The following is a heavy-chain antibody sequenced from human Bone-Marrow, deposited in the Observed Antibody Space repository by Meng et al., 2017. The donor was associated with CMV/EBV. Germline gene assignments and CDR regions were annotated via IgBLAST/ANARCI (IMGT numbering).Heavy chain of an antibody. V-gene: IGHV1-2*02. J-gene: IGHJ3*02. Sequence: ASVKVSCKASGYTFTGYYMHWVRQAPGQGLEWMGWINPNSGGTNYAQKFQGRVTMTRDTSISTAYLQWSSLKASDTAMYYCARLRNTAADIVVVPAANRPWYAFDIWGQGTMVTVSS. CDR2: INPNSGGT. CDR3: ARLRNTAADIVVVPAANRPWYAFDI. CDR1: GYTFTGYY. D-gene: IGHD2-2*01.